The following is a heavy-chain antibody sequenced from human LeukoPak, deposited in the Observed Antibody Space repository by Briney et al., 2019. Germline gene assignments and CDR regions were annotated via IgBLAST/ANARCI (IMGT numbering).Heavy chain of an antibody. CDR2: IKQDGSEK. V-gene: IGHV3-7*01. Sequence: GGSLRLSCAASGFTFSSYWMSWVRQAPGKGLEWVANIKQDGSEKYYADSVKGRFTISRDNAKNSLYLQMNSLRAEDTAVYYCARAPRERWLQLTRYFDLWGRGTLVTVSS. CDR1: GFTFSSYW. D-gene: IGHD5-24*01. J-gene: IGHJ2*01. CDR3: ARAPRERWLQLTRYFDL.